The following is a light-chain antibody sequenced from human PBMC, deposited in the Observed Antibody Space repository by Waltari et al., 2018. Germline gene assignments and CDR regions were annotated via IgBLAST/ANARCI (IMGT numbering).Light chain of an antibody. J-gene: IGLJ1*01. CDR2: DVT. CDR1: NNDVGGYNY. Sequence: QSALTQPASVSGSPGQSITISCTGTNNDVGGYNYVSWYQQHPGKAPKLMIYDVTNRPSGVSTRFSGSKSGNTASLTSSGLQAEDEADYYCSSYTSNSDPYVFGTGTKVTVL. CDR3: SSYTSNSDPYV. V-gene: IGLV2-14*03.